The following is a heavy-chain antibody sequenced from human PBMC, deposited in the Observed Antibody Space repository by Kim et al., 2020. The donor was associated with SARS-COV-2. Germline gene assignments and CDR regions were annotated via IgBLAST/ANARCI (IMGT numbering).Heavy chain of an antibody. CDR3: TRDPWSRGSGSPVGDAFDI. Sequence: GGSLRLSCTASGFTFGDYAMSWFRQAPGKGLEWVGFIRSKAYGGTTEYAASVKGRFTISRDDSKSIAYLQMNSLKTEDTAVYYCTRDPWSRGSGSPVGDAFDIWGQGTMVTVSS. D-gene: IGHD3-10*01. CDR1: GFTFGDYA. J-gene: IGHJ3*02. CDR2: IRSKAYGGTT. V-gene: IGHV3-49*03.